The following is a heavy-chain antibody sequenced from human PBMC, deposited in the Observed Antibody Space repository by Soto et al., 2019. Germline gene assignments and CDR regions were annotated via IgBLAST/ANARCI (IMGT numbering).Heavy chain of an antibody. J-gene: IGHJ4*02. CDR3: ARGYSGYDNYLDY. Sequence: SETLSLTCTVSGGSISSGGYYWSWIRQHPGKGLEWIGYIYYSGSTYYNPSLKSRVTISVDTSKNQFSLKLSSVTAADTAVYYCARGYSGYDNYLDYWGQGTLVTVSS. D-gene: IGHD5-12*01. CDR1: GGSISSGGYY. CDR2: IYYSGST. V-gene: IGHV4-31*03.